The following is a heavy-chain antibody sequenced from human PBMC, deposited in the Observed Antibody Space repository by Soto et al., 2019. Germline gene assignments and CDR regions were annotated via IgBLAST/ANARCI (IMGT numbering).Heavy chain of an antibody. CDR2: LYDVDGS. Sequence: DVQLVESGGGLMQPGESLRLSCAASGLTVSGKKYVAWVRQAPGKGLEWVSALYDVDGSFYADSVKGRFTTSSDSSKTTVYLQIHSLRLEDTAVYYCARAGFFGGGFYFGYWGHGTLLTVSS. CDR3: ARAGFFGGGFYFGY. D-gene: IGHD1-26*01. V-gene: IGHV3-53*01. J-gene: IGHJ4*01. CDR1: GLTVSGKKY.